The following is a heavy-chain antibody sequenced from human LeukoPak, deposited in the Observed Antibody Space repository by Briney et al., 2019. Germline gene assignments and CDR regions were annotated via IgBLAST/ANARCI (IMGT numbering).Heavy chain of an antibody. Sequence: SETQSLTCSVSGDSISRSGSYWDWIRQPPGKGLEWIGTIYYSGRTYYSPSLKSRVTMSVDTSSNQFSLNLRSVTAADTAVYYCARRRYFDGSGYLEWGQGTLLSVSS. CDR1: GDSISRSGSY. J-gene: IGHJ1*01. V-gene: IGHV4-39*01. D-gene: IGHD3-22*01. CDR3: ARRRYFDGSGYLE. CDR2: IYYSGRT.